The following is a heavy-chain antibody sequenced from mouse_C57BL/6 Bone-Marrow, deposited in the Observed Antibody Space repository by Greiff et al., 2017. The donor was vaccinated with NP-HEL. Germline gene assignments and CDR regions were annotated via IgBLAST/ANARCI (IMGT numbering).Heavy chain of an antibody. CDR3: ARSRYYGSSYDY. J-gene: IGHJ2*01. CDR2: IHPNSGST. Sequence: QVQLQQPGAELVKPGASVKLSCKASGYTFTSYWMHWVKQRPGQGLEWIGMIHPNSGSTNYNEKFKSKATLTVDKSSSTAYMQLSSLTSEDSAVYYCARSRYYGSSYDYWGQGTTLTVSS. V-gene: IGHV1-64*01. D-gene: IGHD1-1*01. CDR1: GYTFTSYW.